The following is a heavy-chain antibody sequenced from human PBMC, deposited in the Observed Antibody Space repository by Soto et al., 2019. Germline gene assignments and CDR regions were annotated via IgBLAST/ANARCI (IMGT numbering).Heavy chain of an antibody. J-gene: IGHJ4*02. Sequence: GGSLRLSCAASGFTFSSYSMNWVRQAPGKGLEWVSSISSSSSYIYYADSVKGRFTISRDNAKNSLYLQMNSLRAEDTAVYYCARDPPPTSLRWDGAYWGKGTLVTVSS. CDR2: ISSSSSYI. V-gene: IGHV3-21*01. CDR3: ARDPPPTSLRWDGAY. CDR1: GFTFSSYS. D-gene: IGHD4-17*01.